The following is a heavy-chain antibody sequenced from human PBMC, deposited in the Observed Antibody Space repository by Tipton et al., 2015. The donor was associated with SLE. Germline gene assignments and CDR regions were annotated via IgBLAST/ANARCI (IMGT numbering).Heavy chain of an antibody. CDR2: IYHSGST. CDR3: ARHQGGFDY. CDR1: GYSISSGYY. Sequence: TLSLTCAVSGYSISSGYYWGWIRQPPGKGLEWIGSIYHSGSTYYNPSLKSRVTISVDTSKNQFSLKLSSVTAADTAGYYCARHQGGFDYWGQGTLVTVSS. V-gene: IGHV4-38-2*01. J-gene: IGHJ4*02.